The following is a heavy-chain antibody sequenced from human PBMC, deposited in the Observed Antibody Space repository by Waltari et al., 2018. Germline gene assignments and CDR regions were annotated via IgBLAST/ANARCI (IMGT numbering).Heavy chain of an antibody. CDR3: ASSYYYDSSGYYYFDY. V-gene: IGHV1-69*12. Sequence: QVQLVQSGAEVKKPGSSVKVSCKASGGPFSSYAISWVRQPLGQGLEWMGGIIPIFGTANYAQKFQGRVTITADESTSTAYMELSSLRSEDTAVYYCASSYYYDSSGYYYFDYWGQGTLVTVSS. CDR1: GGPFSSYA. CDR2: IIPIFGTA. J-gene: IGHJ4*02. D-gene: IGHD3-22*01.